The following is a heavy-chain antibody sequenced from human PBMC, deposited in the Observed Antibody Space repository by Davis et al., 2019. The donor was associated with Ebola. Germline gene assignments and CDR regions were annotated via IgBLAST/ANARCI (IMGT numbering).Heavy chain of an antibody. CDR2: ISGFNTNT. CDR1: GYTFTSHG. V-gene: IGHV1-18*04. J-gene: IGHJ4*02. D-gene: IGHD3-9*01. Sequence: ASAKVSCKSSGYTFTSHGLVWVRQAPGLGLEWMGWISGFNTNTNFAQKFQGRVTVSRDTSTNTAYMDLRSLTSDDTAIYYCARAPNYDVLTGTSSYYFDYWGQGTLVTVSS. CDR3: ARAPNYDVLTGTSSYYFDY.